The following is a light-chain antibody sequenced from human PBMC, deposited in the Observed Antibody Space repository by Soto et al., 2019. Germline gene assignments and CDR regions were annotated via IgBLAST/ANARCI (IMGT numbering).Light chain of an antibody. V-gene: IGKV1-5*01. J-gene: IGKJ1*01. Sequence: DIQMTQSPSTLSASVGDTFTITCGASQTISRWLAWYQQKPGKAPRLLIYTASTLESGVPSRFSASGSGTEFTLTISSLHPDDFATYYCQEYNNYWTFGQGTKVDIK. CDR2: TAS. CDR1: QTISRW. CDR3: QEYNNYWT.